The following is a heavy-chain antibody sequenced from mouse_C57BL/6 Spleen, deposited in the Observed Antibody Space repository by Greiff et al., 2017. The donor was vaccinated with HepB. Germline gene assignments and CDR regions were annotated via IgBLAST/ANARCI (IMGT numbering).Heavy chain of an antibody. J-gene: IGHJ4*01. V-gene: IGHV3-6*01. CDR2: ISYDGSN. Sequence: EVQLQQSGPGLVKPSQSLSLTCSVTGYSITSGYYWNWIRQFPGNKLEWMGYISYDGSNNYNPSLKNRISITRDTSKNQFFLKLNSVTTEDTATYYCARLTGTSYAMDYWGQGTSVTVSS. CDR1: GYSITSGYY. CDR3: ARLTGTSYAMDY. D-gene: IGHD4-1*01.